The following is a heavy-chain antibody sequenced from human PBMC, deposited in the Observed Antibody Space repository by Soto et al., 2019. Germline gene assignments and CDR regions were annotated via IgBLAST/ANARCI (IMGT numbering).Heavy chain of an antibody. CDR1: GGSISSSSFY. D-gene: IGHD5-12*01. Sequence: PSETLSLTCAVSGGSISSSSFYWSWIRQPPGKGLEWIGYIYYGGSTNYNPSLKSRVTISVDTSKNQFSLKLSSVTAADTAVYYCAAGGGLPRYYWGQGTLVTVSS. CDR3: AAGGGLPRYY. V-gene: IGHV4-61*05. CDR2: IYYGGST. J-gene: IGHJ4*02.